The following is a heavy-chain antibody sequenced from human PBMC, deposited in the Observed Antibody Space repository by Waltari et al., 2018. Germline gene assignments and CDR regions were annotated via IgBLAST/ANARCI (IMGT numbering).Heavy chain of an antibody. Sequence: EVQLVESGGGLVQPGGSLRLSCAASGFTFSSYGIRWVRQAPGKGLEWVANIKQDGSEKYYVDSVKGRFTISRDNAKNSLYLQMNSLRAEDTAVYYCARDRRGVGAIDYWGQGTLVTVSS. J-gene: IGHJ4*02. CDR2: IKQDGSEK. V-gene: IGHV3-7*01. CDR1: GFTFSSYG. CDR3: ARDRRGVGAIDY. D-gene: IGHD1-26*01.